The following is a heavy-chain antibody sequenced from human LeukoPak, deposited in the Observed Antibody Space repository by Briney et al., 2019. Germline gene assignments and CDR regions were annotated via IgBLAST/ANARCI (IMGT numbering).Heavy chain of an antibody. Sequence: SGPTQVKPTQTLTLTCTLSGFSLSTSGVGVGWIRQPPGKALELFALIYWNDDRRYSPSLNSRLTITNDTSKNQVVLTMTNMDPVDTATYYGAHRQAVTERIDYWGQGTLVTVSS. V-gene: IGHV2-5*01. J-gene: IGHJ4*02. CDR3: AHRQAVTERIDY. D-gene: IGHD6-19*01. CDR2: IYWNDDR. CDR1: GFSLSTSGVG.